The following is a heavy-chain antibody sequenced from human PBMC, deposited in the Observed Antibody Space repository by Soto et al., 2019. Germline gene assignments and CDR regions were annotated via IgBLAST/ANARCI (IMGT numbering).Heavy chain of an antibody. CDR2: IYYDGSST. Sequence: GGSLRLSCVTSGFTFSSYWMYWVRQAPGKGLVWVSRIYYDGSSTAYADSVKGRFTISRDNVKKTLYLQMNSLRAEDTAVYYCARDGTGAAALDIWGRGTMVTVSS. CDR1: GFTFSSYW. CDR3: ARDGTGAAALDI. V-gene: IGHV3-74*01. D-gene: IGHD6-13*01. J-gene: IGHJ3*02.